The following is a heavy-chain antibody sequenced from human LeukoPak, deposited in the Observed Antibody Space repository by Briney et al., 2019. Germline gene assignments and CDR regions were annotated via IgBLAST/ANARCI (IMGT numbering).Heavy chain of an antibody. J-gene: IGHJ4*02. V-gene: IGHV1-2*02. CDR2: INPNSGGT. D-gene: IGHD1-26*01. CDR3: ARSRLTFGSYSDY. Sequence: GSVKVSCKASGYTFTGYYMHWVPQAPGQGLEWMGWINPNSGGTNYAQNFQDRVTMTRDTSIGTAYMELSRLRSDDTAVYYCARSRLTFGSYSDYWGQGTLVTVSS. CDR1: GYTFTGYY.